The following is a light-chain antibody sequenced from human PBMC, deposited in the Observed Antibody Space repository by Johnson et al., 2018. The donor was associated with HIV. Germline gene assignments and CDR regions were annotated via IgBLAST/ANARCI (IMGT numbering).Light chain of an antibody. Sequence: QSVLTQPPSVSAAPGQKVTISCSGSSSNIGSNFVSWYQQLPGKAPKLLIYDNSKRPSKIPDRFSGSKSGTSATLGITGLQTGDEADYYCGPWDNSLIARYVFGTGTKVTVL. CDR1: SSNIGSNF. CDR3: GPWDNSLIARYV. J-gene: IGLJ1*01. CDR2: DNS. V-gene: IGLV1-51*01.